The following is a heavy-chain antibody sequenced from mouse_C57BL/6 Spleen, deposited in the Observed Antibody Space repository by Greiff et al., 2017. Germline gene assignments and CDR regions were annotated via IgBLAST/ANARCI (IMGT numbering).Heavy chain of an antibody. D-gene: IGHD3-3*01. CDR1: GYAFSSYW. CDR3: ARSRGGTEFGY. Sequence: VQLQQSGAELVKPGASVTISCKASGYAFSSYWMNWVKQRPGKGLEWIGQIYPGDGDTNYNGKFKGKATLTADKSSSTAYMQLSSLTSEDAEVYFYARSRGGTEFGYWGQGTTLTVSS. CDR2: IYPGDGDT. V-gene: IGHV1-80*01. J-gene: IGHJ2*01.